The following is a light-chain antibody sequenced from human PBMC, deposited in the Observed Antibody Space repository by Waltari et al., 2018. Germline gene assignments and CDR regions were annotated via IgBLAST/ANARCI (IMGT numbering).Light chain of an antibody. V-gene: IGKV1-39*01. CDR3: QQSYDTPRT. CDR2: AAS. CDR1: QYISTY. J-gene: IGKJ1*01. Sequence: DFQMTQSPTSLSEFVEGRATTTCRASQYISTYLNWYQQKPGKGPKLLIYAASTLQSGVPSRFSGSGSGTDFTFTISSLQLEDFATYYCQQSYDTPRTFGQGTKVEVK.